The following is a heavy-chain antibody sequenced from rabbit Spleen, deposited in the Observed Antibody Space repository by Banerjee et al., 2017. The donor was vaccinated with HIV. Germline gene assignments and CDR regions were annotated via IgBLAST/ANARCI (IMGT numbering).Heavy chain of an antibody. CDR3: ARDGAGGSYFAL. CDR1: GFSFSGNYW. CDR2: SLSDSGDI. J-gene: IGHJ6*01. Sequence: QQQLVESGGGLVKPGASLTLTCNASGFSFSGNYWMSWVRQAPGKGLEWIACSLSDSGDIYYASWAKGRFTISKTSSTTVTLQMTSLTAADTATYFCARDGAGGSYFALWGPGTLVTVS. V-gene: IGHV1S45*01. D-gene: IGHD8-1*01.